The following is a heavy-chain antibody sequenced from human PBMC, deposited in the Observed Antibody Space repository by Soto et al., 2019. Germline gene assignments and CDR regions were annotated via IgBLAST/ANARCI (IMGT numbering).Heavy chain of an antibody. CDR3: AKVGYDTFGYYLRSFDC. Sequence: AGGSLRLSCATSGFTFSTNAMGWVRQAPGMGLEFVSLISGSGNTIYYADSVKGRFTISRDNSTNTVSLQMNSLRAEDTAVYYCAKVGYDTFGYYLRSFDCWGQGTLVTVSS. V-gene: IGHV3-23*01. D-gene: IGHD2-2*03. CDR1: GFTFSTNA. CDR2: ISGSGNTI. J-gene: IGHJ4*02.